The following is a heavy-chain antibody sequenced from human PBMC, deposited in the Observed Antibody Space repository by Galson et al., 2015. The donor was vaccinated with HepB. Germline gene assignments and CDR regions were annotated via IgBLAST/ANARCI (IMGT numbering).Heavy chain of an antibody. V-gene: IGHV4-4*02. D-gene: IGHD3-3*01. CDR3: AGFIRFLEWSGRRDFYYGMDV. J-gene: IGHJ6*02. Sequence: ETLSLTCAVSGGSISTSSWWTWVRQSPGEGLEWIGEIFHSGTTNYNPSLKSRGHISVDKSKNQFSLKLRSVTAADTAVYYCAGFIRFLEWSGRRDFYYGMDVWGQGPRSPSP. CDR2: IFHSGTT. CDR1: GGSISTSSW.